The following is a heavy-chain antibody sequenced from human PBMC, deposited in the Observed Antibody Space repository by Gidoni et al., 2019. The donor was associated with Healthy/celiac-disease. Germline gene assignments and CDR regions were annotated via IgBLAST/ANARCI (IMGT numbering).Heavy chain of an antibody. CDR1: GFTFGDYA. CDR3: TTGTNWNYGGY. V-gene: IGHV3-49*03. Sequence: EVQLVESGGGLVQPGRSLRLSCTASGFTFGDYAMSWFRQAPGKGLEWVVFIRSKAYGGTTEYAASVKGRFTISRDDSKSIAYLQMNSLKTEDTAVYYCTTGTNWNYGGYWGQGTLVTVSS. J-gene: IGHJ4*02. D-gene: IGHD1-7*01. CDR2: IRSKAYGGTT.